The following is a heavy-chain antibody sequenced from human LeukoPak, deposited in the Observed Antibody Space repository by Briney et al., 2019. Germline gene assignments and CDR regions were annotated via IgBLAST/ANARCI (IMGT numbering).Heavy chain of an antibody. CDR1: GYTFTSYY. CDR3: ARGGSLAAAPHLYYFDY. Sequence: ALVKVSCKASGYTFTSYYLHWVRQAPGQGLEWMGIINPIGGSTTYAQKFQGRVTMTRDTSTSTVYMELSSLRSEDTAVYYCARGGSLAAAPHLYYFDYWGQGSLVTVSS. J-gene: IGHJ4*02. D-gene: IGHD6-19*01. CDR2: INPIGGST. V-gene: IGHV1-46*01.